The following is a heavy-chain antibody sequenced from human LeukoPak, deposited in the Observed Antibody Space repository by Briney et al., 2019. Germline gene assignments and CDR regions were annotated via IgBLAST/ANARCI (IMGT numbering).Heavy chain of an antibody. J-gene: IGHJ4*02. CDR3: ARDAGTGYSYGFAPFDY. D-gene: IGHD5-18*01. V-gene: IGHV4-59*01. CDR2: IYYSGLT. Sequence: SVTLSRTCTVSGGPISTYYWSWIRQTPGKRLEWIGYIYYSGLTKYNPSLKCRLTISVDTSKNQISLRLSSVTAADTAVYYCARDAGTGYSYGFAPFDYWGQGTRVTVSS. CDR1: GGPISTYY.